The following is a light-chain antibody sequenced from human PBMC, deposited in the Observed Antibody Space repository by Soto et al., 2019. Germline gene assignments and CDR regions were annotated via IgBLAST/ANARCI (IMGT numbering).Light chain of an antibody. CDR2: GAS. Sequence: EIVMTQSPATLSVSPGETATLSCRASQGISRTLAWYQLKSGQAPRLLFYGASTRATGVPARFSGSGSGTEFTLTISSLQSEDSALYYCQHYNHWPQLSFGGGTKLDIK. CDR1: QGISRT. V-gene: IGKV3-15*01. J-gene: IGKJ4*01. CDR3: QHYNHWPQLS.